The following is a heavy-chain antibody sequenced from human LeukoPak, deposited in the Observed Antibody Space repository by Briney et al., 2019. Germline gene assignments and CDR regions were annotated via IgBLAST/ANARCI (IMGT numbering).Heavy chain of an antibody. CDR1: GGSISSSSYY. CDR2: IYYSGST. Sequence: SETLSLTCTVSGGSISSSSYYWGWIRQPPGKGLEWVGTIYYSGSTYYNPSLKSRVTISVDTSKNQFSLKLSSVTAADTAVYYCARVVPMYSSDWYDDYWGQGTLVTVSS. V-gene: IGHV4-39*01. J-gene: IGHJ4*02. CDR3: ARVVPMYSSDWYDDY. D-gene: IGHD6-19*01.